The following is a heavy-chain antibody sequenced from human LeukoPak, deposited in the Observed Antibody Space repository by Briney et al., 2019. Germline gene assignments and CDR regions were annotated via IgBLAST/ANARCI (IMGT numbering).Heavy chain of an antibody. CDR1: GGSISSGTYY. Sequence: SETLSLTCTVSGGSISSGTYYWSWIRQHPGKGLEWIGYIYYSGITYYNPSLKSRATISVDMSKNQFSLKLSSVTAADTAVYYCARDPCGANSGYWGQGTLVTVSS. V-gene: IGHV4-31*03. CDR3: ARDPCGANSGY. J-gene: IGHJ4*02. D-gene: IGHD4-23*01. CDR2: IYYSGIT.